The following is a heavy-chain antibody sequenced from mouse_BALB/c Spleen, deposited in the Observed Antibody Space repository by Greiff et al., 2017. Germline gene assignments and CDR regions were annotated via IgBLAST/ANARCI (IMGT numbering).Heavy chain of an antibody. CDR3: ARDRTTVVAYYFDY. Sequence: QVQLKESGPGLVAPSQSLSITCTVSGFSLTSYGVHWVRQPPGKGLEWLGVIWAGGSTNYNSALMSRLSISKDNSKSQVFLKMNSLQTDDTAMYYCARDRTTVVAYYFDYWGQGTTLTVSS. D-gene: IGHD1-1*01. J-gene: IGHJ2*01. V-gene: IGHV2-9*02. CDR2: IWAGGST. CDR1: GFSLTSYG.